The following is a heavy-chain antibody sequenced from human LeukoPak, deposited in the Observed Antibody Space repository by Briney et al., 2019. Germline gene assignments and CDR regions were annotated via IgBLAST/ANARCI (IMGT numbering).Heavy chain of an antibody. CDR1: GYAFTGSY. Sequence: GASVKVSCKAAGYAFTGSYIHWVRQAPGQGLEWMGWINPNNGFTAYAQNFQGRVTMTRDPSISTAYMDLSRLTSDDTAVYYCARSRFPDCSSTSCYKGRSRYYMDVWGKGTTVTVSS. CDR2: INPNNGFT. J-gene: IGHJ6*03. V-gene: IGHV1-2*02. D-gene: IGHD2-2*02. CDR3: ARSRFPDCSSTSCYKGRSRYYMDV.